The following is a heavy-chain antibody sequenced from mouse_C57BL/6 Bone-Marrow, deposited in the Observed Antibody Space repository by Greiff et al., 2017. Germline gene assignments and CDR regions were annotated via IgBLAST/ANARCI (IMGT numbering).Heavy chain of an antibody. D-gene: IGHD2-2*01. CDR3: ARLWLRRHYYAMDY. Sequence: EVKLMESGGGLVQPGGSLKLSCAASGFDFSRYWMSWVRRAPGKGLEWIGEINPDSSTINYAPSLKDKFIISRDNAKKTLYLQMSKVRSEDTALYYCARLWLRRHYYAMDYWGQGTSVTVSS. V-gene: IGHV4-1*01. CDR1: GFDFSRYW. J-gene: IGHJ4*01. CDR2: INPDSSTI.